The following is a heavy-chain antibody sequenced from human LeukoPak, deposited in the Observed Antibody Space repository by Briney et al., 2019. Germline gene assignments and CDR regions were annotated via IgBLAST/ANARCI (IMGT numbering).Heavy chain of an antibody. CDR1: GGSISSYY. Sequence: PSETLSLTCTVSGGSISSYYWSWIRQPPGKGLEWIGYIYYSGSTNYNPSLKSRVTISVDTSKNQFSLKLSSVTAADTAVYYCARGPDDFWSGYYPTGYYYMDVWGKGTTVTVSS. CDR3: ARGPDDFWSGYYPTGYYYMDV. CDR2: IYYSGST. V-gene: IGHV4-59*01. D-gene: IGHD3-3*01. J-gene: IGHJ6*03.